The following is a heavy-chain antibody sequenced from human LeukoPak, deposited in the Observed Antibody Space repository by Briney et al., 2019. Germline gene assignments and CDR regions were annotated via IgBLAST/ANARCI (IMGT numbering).Heavy chain of an antibody. V-gene: IGHV4-59*01. D-gene: IGHD3-22*01. CDR2: VHYTGRT. J-gene: IGHJ4*02. Sequence: SETLSLTCTVSGDSISDYYWSWIRQPPGKGLEWIGYVHYTGRTDYNPSLKSRVTISVDTSKNQFSLKLSSVTAADTAVYYCARDLVYYDSSGYPDYWGQGTLVTVSS. CDR1: GDSISDYY. CDR3: ARDLVYYDSSGYPDY.